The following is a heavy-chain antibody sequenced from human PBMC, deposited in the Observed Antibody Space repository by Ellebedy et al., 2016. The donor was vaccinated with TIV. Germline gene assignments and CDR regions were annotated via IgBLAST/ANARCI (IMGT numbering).Heavy chain of an antibody. Sequence: SETLSLTXTVSGGSISSSSYYWGWIRQPPGKGLEWIGSIYYSGSTYYNPSLKSRVTISVDTSKNQFSLKLSSVTAADTAVYYCARDPAGITVAGIFDPWGQGTLVTVSS. CDR2: IYYSGST. CDR1: GGSISSSSYY. D-gene: IGHD6-19*01. J-gene: IGHJ5*02. V-gene: IGHV4-39*07. CDR3: ARDPAGITVAGIFDP.